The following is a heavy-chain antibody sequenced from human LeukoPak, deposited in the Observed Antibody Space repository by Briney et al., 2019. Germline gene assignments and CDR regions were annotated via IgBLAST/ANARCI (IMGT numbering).Heavy chain of an antibody. CDR2: IYSRGST. CDR3: ARHRNWNNWFDP. D-gene: IGHD1-1*01. V-gene: IGHV4-4*09. CDR1: GGSTRNYY. Sequence: SETLSLTCTVSGGSTRNYYWSWIRQPPGKGQEWIGYIYSRGSTNYNPSLESRVTISEDTSKNHFSLKLSSVTAADTAVYYCARHRNWNNWFDPWGQGTLVTVAS. J-gene: IGHJ5*02.